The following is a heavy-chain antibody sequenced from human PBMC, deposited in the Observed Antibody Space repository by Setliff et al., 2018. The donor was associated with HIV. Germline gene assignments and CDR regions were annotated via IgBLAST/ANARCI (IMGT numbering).Heavy chain of an antibody. V-gene: IGHV4-34*01. CDR2: INSSGSI. D-gene: IGHD3-16*02. J-gene: IGHJ4*02. Sequence: SETLSLTCAVYGGSFSGYYWSWLRQPPGKGLEWIGEINSSGSINDNPSLKSRVTISVDTSKNQFSLKLNSVTAADTAVYYCARGFAFGGVIVIPYYFDYWGQGTLGTVSS. CDR3: ARGFAFGGVIVIPYYFDY. CDR1: GGSFSGYY.